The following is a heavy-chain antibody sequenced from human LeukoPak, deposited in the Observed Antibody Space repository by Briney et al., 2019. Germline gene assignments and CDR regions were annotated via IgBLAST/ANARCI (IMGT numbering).Heavy chain of an antibody. Sequence: GGSLRLSCAASGFTFSSYSMNWVRQAPGKGLEWVSSIGSGSSYIYYADSVKGRSTISRENAKNSLYLQMDSLRAEDTAVYYCARLTGNYGDYWGQGTLVTVSS. V-gene: IGHV3-21*01. D-gene: IGHD3-10*01. CDR2: IGSGSSYI. J-gene: IGHJ4*02. CDR3: ARLTGNYGDY. CDR1: GFTFSSYS.